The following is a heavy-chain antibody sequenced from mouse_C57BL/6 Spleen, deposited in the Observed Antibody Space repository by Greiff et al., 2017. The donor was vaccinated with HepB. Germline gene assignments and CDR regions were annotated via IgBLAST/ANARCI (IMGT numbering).Heavy chain of an antibody. CDR2: IDPADSYT. CDR1: GYTFTSYW. Sequence: QVQLQQPGAELVKPGASVKLSCKASGYTFTSYWMQWVKQRPGQGLEWIGEIDPADSYTNYNQKFKGKATMTVDTSSSTAYMQLSSLTSEDSAVYYCARVESHCCWYFAVWGPGTTVTVSS. J-gene: IGHJ1*01. CDR3: ARVESHCCWYFAV. V-gene: IGHV1-50*01.